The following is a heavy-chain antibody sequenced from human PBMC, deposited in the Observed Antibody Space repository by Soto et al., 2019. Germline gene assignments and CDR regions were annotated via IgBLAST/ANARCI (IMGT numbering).Heavy chain of an antibody. V-gene: IGHV4-30-4*01. CDR1: GGSISSGDYY. Sequence: PSETLSLTCTVSGGSISSGDYYWSWIRQPPGKGLEWIGYIYYSGSTYYNPSLKSRVTISVDTSKNQFSLKLSSVTAADTAVYYCARGSWNLLPFDYWGQGTLVTVSS. CDR2: IYYSGST. J-gene: IGHJ4*02. CDR3: ARGSWNLLPFDY. D-gene: IGHD1-1*01.